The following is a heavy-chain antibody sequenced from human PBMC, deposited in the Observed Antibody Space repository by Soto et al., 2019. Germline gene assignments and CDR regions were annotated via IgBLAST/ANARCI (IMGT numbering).Heavy chain of an antibody. V-gene: IGHV3-7*01. CDR2: IKQDGSEK. Sequence: GGSLRLSCAASGFTFNSYWMSWVRQAPGKGLEWVANIKQDGSEKYYVDSVKGRFTISRDNAKNSLYLQMNSLSVEDTAVYYCARDGGWQLGKYYYYGMDVWGQGTSVTVSS. CDR1: GFTFNSYW. D-gene: IGHD6-6*01. CDR3: ARDGGWQLGKYYYYGMDV. J-gene: IGHJ6*02.